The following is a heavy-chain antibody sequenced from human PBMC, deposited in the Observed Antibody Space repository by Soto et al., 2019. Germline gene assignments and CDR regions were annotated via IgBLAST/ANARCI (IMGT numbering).Heavy chain of an antibody. CDR3: ARDYGSRSYMEFDG. V-gene: IGHV5-10-1*01. CDR1: GYSFTTYW. D-gene: IGHD3-10*01. Sequence: PGESLKISCKGSGYSFTTYWINWVRQMPGKGLEWMGRIDPSDSYTNYSPSFQGHVTISADKSISTAYLQWSSLKASDTAMYYCARDYGSRSYMEFDGWGQGTLVTVSS. CDR2: IDPSDSYT. J-gene: IGHJ4*02.